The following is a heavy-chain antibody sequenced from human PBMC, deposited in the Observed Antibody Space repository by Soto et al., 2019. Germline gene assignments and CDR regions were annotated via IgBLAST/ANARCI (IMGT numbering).Heavy chain of an antibody. V-gene: IGHV4-59*01. CDR1: GGSISSYY. CDR3: ARGYCSSTSCYIWDNWFDP. J-gene: IGHJ5*02. Sequence: QVQLQESGPGLVKPWETLSLTCTVSGGSISSYYWSWIRQPPGKGLEWIGYIYYSGRTNYNPSLKSRVTISVDTSKNQFSLKLSSVTAADTAVYYCARGYCSSTSCYIWDNWFDPWGQGTLVTVSS. CDR2: IYYSGRT. D-gene: IGHD2-2*02.